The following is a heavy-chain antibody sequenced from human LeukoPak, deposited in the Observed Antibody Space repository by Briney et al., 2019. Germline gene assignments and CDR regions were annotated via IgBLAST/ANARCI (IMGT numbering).Heavy chain of an antibody. CDR2: IKSKTDGGAA. V-gene: IGHV3-15*01. Sequence: MAGGSLRLSCAASGFTFSNAWMTWVRQAPGKGLEWVGRIKSKTDGGAADYAAPVKGRFTISRDDSKNTLYLQMDSLKTEDTAVYYCTTPRGPAPSDYRMDVWGQGTTVTVSS. CDR1: GFTFSNAW. D-gene: IGHD2-2*01. J-gene: IGHJ6*02. CDR3: TTPRGPAPSDYRMDV.